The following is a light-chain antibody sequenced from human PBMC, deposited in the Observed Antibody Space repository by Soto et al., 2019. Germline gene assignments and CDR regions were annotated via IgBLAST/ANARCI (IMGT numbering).Light chain of an antibody. J-gene: IGKJ1*01. CDR3: QQYNSYSGWT. CDR1: QSISSW. CDR2: DAS. V-gene: IGKV1-5*01. Sequence: DIQMTQSPSTLSASVGDRFTITCRASQSISSWLAWYQQKPGKAPKLLIYDASSLESGVPSRFSGSGSGTEFTLTISSLQPDDFATYYCQQYNSYSGWTFGQGTKV.